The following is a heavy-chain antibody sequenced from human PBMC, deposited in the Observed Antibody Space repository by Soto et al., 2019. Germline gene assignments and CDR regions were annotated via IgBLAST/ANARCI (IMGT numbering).Heavy chain of an antibody. CDR2: ISSDANNK. J-gene: IGHJ4*02. V-gene: IGHV3-30*18. D-gene: IGHD3-3*01. Sequence: QVQLVESGGGVVQPGRSLRLSCAASGFTFSTFGMHWVRQSPGKGLEWVAVISSDANNKFYTDSVKGRFTISRDNFKNTLYLQMISLRPEDTALYYCAKDPGDDDFRGLFDYWGQGTLVTVSS. CDR1: GFTFSTFG. CDR3: AKDPGDDDFRGLFDY.